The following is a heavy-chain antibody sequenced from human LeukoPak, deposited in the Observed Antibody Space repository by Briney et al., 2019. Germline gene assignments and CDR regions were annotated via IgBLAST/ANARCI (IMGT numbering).Heavy chain of an antibody. D-gene: IGHD3-22*01. Sequence: GGSLRLSCAASGFTFSDYYMSWIRQAPGKGLEWVSYISSSGSTIYYADSVKGRFTISRDDAKNSLYLQMNSLRDEDTAVYYCARDLGSSGYYIDYWGQGTLVTVSS. J-gene: IGHJ4*02. CDR3: ARDLGSSGYYIDY. CDR1: GFTFSDYY. CDR2: ISSSGSTI. V-gene: IGHV3-11*04.